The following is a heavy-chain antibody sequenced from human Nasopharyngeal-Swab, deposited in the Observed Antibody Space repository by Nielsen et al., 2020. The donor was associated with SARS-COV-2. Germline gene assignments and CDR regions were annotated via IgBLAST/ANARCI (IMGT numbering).Heavy chain of an antibody. CDR3: ARGLAWFGEYNFMDV. J-gene: IGHJ6*03. Sequence: GESLKISCAASGLTVSGNYMGWVRQAPGKGLEWVSVIHSGGSTYYADSVKGRFTISRDNSKNTLYLQMNSLTAEDTAVFYCARGLAWFGEYNFMDVWGKGTMVTVPS. D-gene: IGHD3-10*01. CDR1: GLTVSGNY. CDR2: IHSGGST. V-gene: IGHV3-53*01.